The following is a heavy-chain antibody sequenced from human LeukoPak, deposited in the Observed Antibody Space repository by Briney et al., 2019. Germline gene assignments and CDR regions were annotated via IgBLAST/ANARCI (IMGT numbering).Heavy chain of an antibody. D-gene: IGHD5-12*01. V-gene: IGHV4-34*01. CDR2: INNSGST. J-gene: IGHJ4*02. Sequence: MPAETLSLTCAVYGGSFSDYYWAWLRQSPGEGLEWLGEINNSGSTKYNPSLKSRVSISADTSKNQFYLKLSSVTAADTAVYYCARCGGYDYLDDYWGQGTLVTVSS. CDR3: ARCGGYDYLDDY. CDR1: GGSFSDYY.